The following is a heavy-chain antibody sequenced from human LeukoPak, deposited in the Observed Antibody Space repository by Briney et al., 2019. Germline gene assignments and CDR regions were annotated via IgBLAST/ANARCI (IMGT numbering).Heavy chain of an antibody. CDR3: ARDRVAGRGSYDAFDI. D-gene: IGHD1-26*01. Sequence: GGSLRLSCAASGFTFSSYGMHWVRQAPGKGLEWVAVIWYDGSNKYYADSVKGRFTISRDNSKNTLYLQMNSLRAEDTAVYYCARDRVAGRGSYDAFDIWGQGTMVTVSS. CDR2: IWYDGSNK. CDR1: GFTFSSYG. V-gene: IGHV3-33*08. J-gene: IGHJ3*02.